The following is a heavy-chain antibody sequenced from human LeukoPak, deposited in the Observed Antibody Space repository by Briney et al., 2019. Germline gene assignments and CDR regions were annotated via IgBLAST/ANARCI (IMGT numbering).Heavy chain of an antibody. Sequence: ASVKVSCKASGYTFTSYDINWVRQATGQGLEWMGWMNPNSGNTGYAQKFQGRVTITADKSTSTAYMELSSLRSEDTAVYYCAARGYSYGYKVDYWGQGTLVTVSS. CDR1: GYTFTSYD. V-gene: IGHV1-8*01. CDR3: AARGYSYGYKVDY. D-gene: IGHD5-18*01. J-gene: IGHJ4*02. CDR2: MNPNSGNT.